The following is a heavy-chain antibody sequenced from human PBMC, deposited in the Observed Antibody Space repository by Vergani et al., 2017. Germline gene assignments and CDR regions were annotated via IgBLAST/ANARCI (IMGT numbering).Heavy chain of an antibody. Sequence: EVHLLESGGGLVQSGGSLRLSCAASGFTFSDFSMSWVRQAPGKGLEWVAFIGSSGPYINYADSVKGRFIISRDNTNNSLFLQLRSLRAEDAACYYCARDCTSGGCPDNYGMDVWGQGATVTVSS. D-gene: IGHD2-8*01. V-gene: IGHV3-21*06. CDR2: IGSSGPYI. CDR1: GFTFSDFS. J-gene: IGHJ6*02. CDR3: ARDCTSGGCPDNYGMDV.